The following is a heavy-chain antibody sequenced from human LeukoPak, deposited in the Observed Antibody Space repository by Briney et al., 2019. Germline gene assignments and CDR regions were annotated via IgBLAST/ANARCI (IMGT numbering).Heavy chain of an antibody. V-gene: IGHV3-21*01. CDR2: ISSSSSYI. J-gene: IGHJ4*02. CDR1: GFTFSSYS. Sequence: GGSLRLSCAASGFTFSSYSMNWVRQAPGKGLEWVSSISSSSSYIYYADSVEGRFTISRDNARNSLYLQMNSLRAEDTAVYYCARDLYSGYDYLAYYFDYWGQGTLVTVSS. CDR3: ARDLYSGYDYLAYYFDY. D-gene: IGHD5-12*01.